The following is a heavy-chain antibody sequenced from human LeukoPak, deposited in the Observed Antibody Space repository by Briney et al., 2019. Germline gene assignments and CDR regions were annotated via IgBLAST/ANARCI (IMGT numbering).Heavy chain of an antibody. CDR2: ISAYNGNT. J-gene: IGHJ4*02. Sequence: GASVKVSCKASGYTFTSYGISWVRQAPGQGLEWMGWISAYNGNTNYAQKLQGRVTMTTDTSTSTAYMELRSLRSDDTAVYHCARTGGYYDILTGYYDSGYFDYWGQGTLVTVSS. CDR1: GYTFTSYG. CDR3: ARTGGYYDILTGYYDSGYFDY. D-gene: IGHD3-9*01. V-gene: IGHV1-18*01.